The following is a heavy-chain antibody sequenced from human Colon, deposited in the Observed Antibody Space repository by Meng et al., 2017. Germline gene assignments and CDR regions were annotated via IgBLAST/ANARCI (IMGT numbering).Heavy chain of an antibody. D-gene: IGHD3-16*01. Sequence: QVRLVEIGGGVVKSGGSLRLSCAASGFIFSDYYITWFRQAPGKGLEWVSYISSRGGTIHYADSVRGRFTISRDNANNSVFLQMNSLRAEDTAVYYCARNLFGDYWGQGILVTVSS. CDR3: ARNLFGDY. J-gene: IGHJ4*02. CDR1: GFIFSDYY. V-gene: IGHV3-11*01. CDR2: ISSRGGTI.